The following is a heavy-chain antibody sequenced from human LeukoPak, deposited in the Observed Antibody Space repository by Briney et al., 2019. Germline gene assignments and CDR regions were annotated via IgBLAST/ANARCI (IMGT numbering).Heavy chain of an antibody. CDR2: VDPEDGET. CDR1: GYTFTDYY. D-gene: IGHD4-17*01. Sequence: VKISCKVSGYTFTDYYMYWVQQAPGKGLEWMGLVDPEDGETIYAEKFQGRVTITADTSTDTAYMELSSLRSEDTAVYYCATLPSGDYATFDYWGQGTLVTVSS. V-gene: IGHV1-69-2*01. J-gene: IGHJ4*02. CDR3: ATLPSGDYATFDY.